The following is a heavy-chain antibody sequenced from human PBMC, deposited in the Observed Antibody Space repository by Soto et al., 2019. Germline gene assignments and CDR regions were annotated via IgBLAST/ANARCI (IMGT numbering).Heavy chain of an antibody. V-gene: IGHV1-69*13. CDR3: ARDAVSIAAAPFDP. J-gene: IGHJ5*02. CDR2: IIPIFGTA. D-gene: IGHD6-13*01. CDR1: GGTFSSYA. Sequence: SVKVSFKASGGTFSSYAISWVRQAPGQGLEWMGGIIPIFGTANYAQKFQGRVTITADESTSTAYMELSSLRSEDTAVYYCARDAVSIAAAPFDPWGQGTLVTVSS.